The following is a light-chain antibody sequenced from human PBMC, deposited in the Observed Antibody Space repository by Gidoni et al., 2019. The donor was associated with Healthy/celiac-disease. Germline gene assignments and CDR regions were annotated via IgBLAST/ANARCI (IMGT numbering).Light chain of an antibody. CDR2: YDS. V-gene: IGLV3-21*04. Sequence: SYVLTQPPSVSVAPGKTARITCRGNNIGSKSVHWYQQKPGQAPVLVIYYDSDRPSGIPERFSGSNSGNTATLTISRVEAGDEADYYCQVWDSSSDQGVFGTGTKVTVL. CDR3: QVWDSSSDQGV. J-gene: IGLJ1*01. CDR1: NIGSKS.